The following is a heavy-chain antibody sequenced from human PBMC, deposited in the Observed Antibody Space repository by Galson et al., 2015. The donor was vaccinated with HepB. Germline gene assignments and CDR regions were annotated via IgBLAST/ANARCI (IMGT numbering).Heavy chain of an antibody. CDR2: IWVDGTNK. J-gene: IGHJ4*02. CDR3: AREGDPHIYWSALDF. D-gene: IGHD3-3*01. Sequence: SLRLSCAASGFTFSSHGMNWVRQAPGKGLEWVATIWVDGTNKFYADSVKGRFTISRDNPKNTLSLQMNSLRADDTAVYYCAREGDPHIYWSALDFWGQGILVTVSS. CDR1: GFTFSSHG. V-gene: IGHV3-33*01.